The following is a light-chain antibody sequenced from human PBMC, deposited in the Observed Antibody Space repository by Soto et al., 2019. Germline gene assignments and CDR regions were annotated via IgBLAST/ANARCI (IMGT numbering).Light chain of an antibody. J-gene: IGLJ1*01. CDR3: CSYAGNYTYV. Sequence: QSALTQPRSVSGSPGQSVTISCTGTSSDVGGYNYVSWYQQNPGKAPKLMIHDVTKRPSGVPDRFSGSKSGNTASLTIFGLQAEDEADYYCCSYAGNYTYVFGTGTKLTVL. CDR1: SSDVGGYNY. CDR2: DVT. V-gene: IGLV2-11*01.